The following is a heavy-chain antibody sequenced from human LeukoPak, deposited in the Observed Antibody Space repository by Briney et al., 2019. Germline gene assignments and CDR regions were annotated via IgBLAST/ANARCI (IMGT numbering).Heavy chain of an antibody. CDR1: GGSISSSSYY. V-gene: IGHV4-39*07. Sequence: SETLSLTCTVSGGSISSSSYYWGWIRQPPGKGLEWIGSIYYSGSTNYNPSLKSRVTISVDTSKNQFSLKLSSVTAADTAVYYCARDRGAWWFDPWGQGTLVTVSS. CDR2: IYYSGST. J-gene: IGHJ5*02. D-gene: IGHD3-10*01. CDR3: ARDRGAWWFDP.